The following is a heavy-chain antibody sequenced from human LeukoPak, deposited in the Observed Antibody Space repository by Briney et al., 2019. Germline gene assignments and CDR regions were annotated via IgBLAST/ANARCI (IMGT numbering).Heavy chain of an antibody. CDR1: GASFRAYY. D-gene: IGHD3-3*01. CDR2: INDSGHA. J-gene: IGHJ2*01. Sequence: SETLSPTCAVYGASFRAYYWSWIRQAPGKGLEWIGEINDSGHARYNASLKSRVTMSVDTSKNQFSLKLKSVTVADTAVYYCASSRDLYHDAFTSYWYFDVWGRGSLVTVSS. V-gene: IGHV4-34*01. CDR3: ASSRDLYHDAFTSYWYFDV.